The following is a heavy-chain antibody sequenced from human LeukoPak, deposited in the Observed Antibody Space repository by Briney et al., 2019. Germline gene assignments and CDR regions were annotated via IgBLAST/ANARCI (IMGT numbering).Heavy chain of an antibody. J-gene: IGHJ5*02. V-gene: IGHV4-30-2*01. Sequence: GXXLEXIGYIYHSGSTYYNPSLKSRVTISLDRSKNQFSLKLSSVTAADTAVYYCARGGTVTTRQVNWFDPWGQGTLVTVSS. D-gene: IGHD4-17*01. CDR2: IYHSGST. CDR3: ARGGTVTTRQVNWFDP.